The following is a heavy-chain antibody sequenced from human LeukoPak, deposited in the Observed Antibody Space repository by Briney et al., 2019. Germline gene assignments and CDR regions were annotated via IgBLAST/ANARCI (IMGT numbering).Heavy chain of an antibody. Sequence: PGGSLRLSCAASGFTFSSYAMSWVRQPPGKGLEGVSAISGCGGSTYYADSLKGRLTISRHNSKNMLYLQMNSLRAEDRAVYYCAKDYSRRRRYDAFDIWGQGTMVTVSS. J-gene: IGHJ3*02. CDR1: GFTFSSYA. CDR2: ISGCGGST. V-gene: IGHV3-23*01. CDR3: AKDYSRRRRYDAFDI. D-gene: IGHD2-21*01.